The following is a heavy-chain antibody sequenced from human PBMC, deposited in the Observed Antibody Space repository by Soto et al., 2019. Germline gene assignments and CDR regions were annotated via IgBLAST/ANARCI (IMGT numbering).Heavy chain of an antibody. V-gene: IGHV3-23*01. CDR2: ISGNGGST. CDR3: AKSLQWPGANY. Sequence: EVQLLESGGGLVQPGGSLRLSCAASGFTFSNYAMSWVRHALGKGLEWVSAISGNGGSTYYADSVKGRFTISRDNSKNTLYLQMNSLRPGDTAVYYCAKSLQWPGANYWGQGTLVTVSS. J-gene: IGHJ4*02. D-gene: IGHD6-19*01. CDR1: GFTFSNYA.